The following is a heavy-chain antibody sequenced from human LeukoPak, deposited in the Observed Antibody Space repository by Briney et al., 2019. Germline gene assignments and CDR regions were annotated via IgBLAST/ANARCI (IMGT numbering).Heavy chain of an antibody. D-gene: IGHD1-26*01. CDR3: TTEVGATRNFDI. Sequence: GGSLRLSCAASGFTFSSYAMSWVRQAPGMGLEWVGRIKSKTDGGTIDYAAPVKGRFTISRDDSKNTVYLQMNSLKTEDTAVYYCTTEVGATRNFDIWGQGTMVTVSS. CDR2: IKSKTDGGTI. CDR1: GFTFSSYA. V-gene: IGHV3-15*01. J-gene: IGHJ3*02.